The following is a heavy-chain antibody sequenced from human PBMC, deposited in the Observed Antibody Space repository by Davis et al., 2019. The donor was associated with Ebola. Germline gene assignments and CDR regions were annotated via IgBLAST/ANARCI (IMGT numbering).Heavy chain of an antibody. CDR3: ASLTVVTSIDY. J-gene: IGHJ4*02. V-gene: IGHV4-61*01. Sequence: MPSETLSLTCTVSGGSISSSSYYWNWIRQPPGKGLEWIGYIYYSGSTNYNPSLKSRVTISVDTSKNQFSLKLSSVTAADTAVYYCASLTVVTSIDYWGQGTLVTVSS. CDR2: IYYSGST. D-gene: IGHD4-23*01. CDR1: GGSISSSSYY.